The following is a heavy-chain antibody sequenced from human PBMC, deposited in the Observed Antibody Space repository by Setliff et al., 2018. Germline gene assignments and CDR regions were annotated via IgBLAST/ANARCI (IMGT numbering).Heavy chain of an antibody. CDR2: IYSTGST. CDR1: GDSIYNHF. J-gene: IGHJ4*02. Sequence: PSETLSLTCTVSGDSIYNHFWSWVRQPPGKGLEWIGYIYSTGSTNYNPSLKSRVAISIDTSKNRFSLKVNSVTAADTAIYYCARGLNSVSWTFAYWGQGSLVTVSS. V-gene: IGHV4-4*08. CDR3: ARGLNSVSWTFAY. D-gene: IGHD2-15*01.